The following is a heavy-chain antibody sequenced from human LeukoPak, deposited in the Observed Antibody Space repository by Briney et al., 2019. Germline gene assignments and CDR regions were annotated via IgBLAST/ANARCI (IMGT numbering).Heavy chain of an antibody. CDR3: AGRSDTASAPIFDY. V-gene: IGHV1-2*02. CDR1: GYTFTGYY. D-gene: IGHD5-18*01. CDR2: INPNSGGT. Sequence: ASVKVSCKASGYTFTGYYMHWVRQAPGQGLEWMGWINPNSGGTNYAQKFQGRVTMTGDTSIYTAYMELSRLSSDDTAMYYCAGRSDTASAPIFDYWGQGTLVTVSS. J-gene: IGHJ4*02.